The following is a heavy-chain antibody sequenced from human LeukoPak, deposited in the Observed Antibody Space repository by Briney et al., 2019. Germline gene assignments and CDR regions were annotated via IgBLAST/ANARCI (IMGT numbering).Heavy chain of an antibody. V-gene: IGHV1-2*02. CDR2: INPNSGGT. Sequence: GASVKVSCKASGYTFTSYGISWVRQVPGQGLEWMGWINPNSGGTNYAQKFQGRVTMTRDTSISTAYMELSRLRSDDTAVYYCARDVSVGSSSWYRDAFDIWGQGTMVTVSS. D-gene: IGHD6-13*01. CDR3: ARDVSVGSSSWYRDAFDI. CDR1: GYTFTSYG. J-gene: IGHJ3*02.